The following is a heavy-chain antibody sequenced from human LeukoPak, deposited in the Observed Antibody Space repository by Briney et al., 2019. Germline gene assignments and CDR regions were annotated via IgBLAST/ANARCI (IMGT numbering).Heavy chain of an antibody. J-gene: IGHJ4*02. Sequence: GGSLRPSCAAPGFTFSTYWMHWVRQAPGKGLVWVSRVYSDGITTNYADSVKGRFTISRDNAKNTLYLQMNSLRAEDTAVYYCARGSCTNGVCSVFDHWGQGALVTVSS. CDR1: GFTFSTYW. CDR3: ARGSCTNGVCSVFDH. V-gene: IGHV3-74*01. D-gene: IGHD2-8*01. CDR2: VYSDGITT.